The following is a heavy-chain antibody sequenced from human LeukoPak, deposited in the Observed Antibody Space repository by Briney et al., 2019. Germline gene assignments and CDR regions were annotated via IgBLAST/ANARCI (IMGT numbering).Heavy chain of an antibody. CDR2: INPNSGGT. J-gene: IGHJ6*02. CDR3: ARNVADDYGDNPLDV. Sequence: ASVKVSCKASGYTFTNYYMNWVRQAPGQGLEWMGWINPNSGGTNYAQNFQGRVTMTRDTSITTAYMEPTRLKSDDTAIYYCARNVADDYGDNPLDVWGQGTTVTVSS. D-gene: IGHD4-17*01. V-gene: IGHV1-2*02. CDR1: GYTFTNYY.